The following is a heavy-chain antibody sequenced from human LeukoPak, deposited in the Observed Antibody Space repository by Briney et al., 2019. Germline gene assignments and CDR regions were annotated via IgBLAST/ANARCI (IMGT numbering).Heavy chain of an antibody. J-gene: IGHJ6*03. V-gene: IGHV1-18*01. D-gene: IGHD3-10*01. Sequence: ASVKVSCKASGYTFTSYGISWVRQAPGQGLEWMGWISAYNGNTNYAQKLRGRVTMTTDTSTSTAYMELRSLRSDDTAVYYCARALYGSGRYYMDVWGKGTTVTVSS. CDR1: GYTFTSYG. CDR3: ARALYGSGRYYMDV. CDR2: ISAYNGNT.